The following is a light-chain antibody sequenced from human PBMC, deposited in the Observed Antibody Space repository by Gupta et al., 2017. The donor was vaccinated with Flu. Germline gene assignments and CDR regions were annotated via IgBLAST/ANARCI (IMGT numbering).Light chain of an antibody. Sequence: ATLSCGAWRSVGGTFYAWYQKKPGQVHRFPLPRATRRTTGTPDRFSGTGSGTDFTLTISRLEPEDFGVYYCQQYYSRSPLTFGGGTQVEIK. V-gene: IGKV3-20*01. CDR2: RAT. CDR3: QQYYSRSPLT. J-gene: IGKJ4*01. CDR1: RSVGGTF.